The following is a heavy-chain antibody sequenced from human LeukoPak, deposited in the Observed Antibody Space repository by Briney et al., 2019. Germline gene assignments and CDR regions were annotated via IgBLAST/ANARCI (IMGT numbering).Heavy chain of an antibody. Sequence: SETLSLTCTVSGGSISFYYWSWIRQPPAKGLEWIGYIYGSGTTNYNPSVKSRVTISVDAPKTQFSLKLSSVTGADMAVYYCATWVRVGYYALDVWGRGTAVIVSS. CDR2: IYGSGTT. CDR1: GGSISFYY. J-gene: IGHJ6*02. CDR3: ATWVRVGYYALDV. D-gene: IGHD1-26*01. V-gene: IGHV4-59*01.